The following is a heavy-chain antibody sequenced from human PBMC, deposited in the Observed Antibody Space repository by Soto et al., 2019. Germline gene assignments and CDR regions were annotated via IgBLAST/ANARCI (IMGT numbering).Heavy chain of an antibody. J-gene: IGHJ5*02. CDR3: ARTLSSSAENWFDP. CDR2: TYYRSKWYN. CDR1: GDSVSSNSAA. Sequence: PSQTLSLTCAISGDSVSSNSAAWNWIRQSPSRGLEWLGRTYYRSKWYNDYAVSVKSRITINPDTSKNQFSLQLDSVTPEDTAVYFCARTLSSSAENWFDPWGQGTLVTVSS. V-gene: IGHV6-1*01. D-gene: IGHD6-6*01.